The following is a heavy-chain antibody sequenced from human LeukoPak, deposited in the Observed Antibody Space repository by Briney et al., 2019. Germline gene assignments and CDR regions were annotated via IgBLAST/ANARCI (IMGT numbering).Heavy chain of an antibody. V-gene: IGHV1-69*04. Sequence: SVKLSCKASVGTFSSYAISWVRHAPGQGREWMGRIIPILGIANYAQKYQGRDTITADKSKTTAYMELSSLRSEDTAVYYCARGRGDGYNHDFWGQGTLAAVSS. D-gene: IGHD5-24*01. J-gene: IGHJ4*02. CDR3: ARGRGDGYNHDF. CDR1: VGTFSSYA. CDR2: IIPILGIA.